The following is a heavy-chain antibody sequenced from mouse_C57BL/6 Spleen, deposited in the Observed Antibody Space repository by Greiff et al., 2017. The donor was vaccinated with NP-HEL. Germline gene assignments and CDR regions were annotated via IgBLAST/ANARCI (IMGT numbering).Heavy chain of an antibody. J-gene: IGHJ4*01. CDR1: GFTFTDYY. CDR2: IRNKANGYTT. Sequence: EVHLVESGGGLVQPGGSLSLSCAASGFTFTDYYMSWVRQPPGKALEWLGFIRNKANGYTTEYSASVKGRFTISRDNSQSILYLQMNALRAEDSATYYCARYMDYGGDYAMDDWDQGTSFTVSS. V-gene: IGHV7-3*01. CDR3: ARYMDYGGDYAMDD. D-gene: IGHD1-1*02.